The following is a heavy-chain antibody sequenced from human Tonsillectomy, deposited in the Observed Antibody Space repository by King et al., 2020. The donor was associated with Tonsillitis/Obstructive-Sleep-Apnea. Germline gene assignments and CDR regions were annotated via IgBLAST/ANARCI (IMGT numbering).Heavy chain of an antibody. CDR3: ARSIQGWHYFDY. CDR2: ISYDGSNK. D-gene: IGHD6-19*01. J-gene: IGHJ4*02. V-gene: IGHV3-30*04. Sequence: VQLVESGGGVVQPGRSLRLSCAASGFKFSSYAMHWVRQAPGKGLEWVAFISYDGSNKYYADSVKGRFTISRDNSKNTPFLQMNSLRVEDTAVYYCARSIQGWHYFDYWGQGTLVTVSS. CDR1: GFKFSSYA.